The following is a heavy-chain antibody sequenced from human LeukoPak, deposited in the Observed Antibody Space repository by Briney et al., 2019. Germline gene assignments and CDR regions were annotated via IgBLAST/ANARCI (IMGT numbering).Heavy chain of an antibody. Sequence: GGSLRLSCAASGFTFSSYAMSWVRQAPGKGLGWVSAISGSGGSTYYADSVKGRFTISRDNSKSTLYLQMNSLRAEDTAVYYCARDSSGYYPGIDYWGQGTLVTVSS. V-gene: IGHV3-23*01. J-gene: IGHJ4*02. D-gene: IGHD3-22*01. CDR1: GFTFSSYA. CDR2: ISGSGGST. CDR3: ARDSSGYYPGIDY.